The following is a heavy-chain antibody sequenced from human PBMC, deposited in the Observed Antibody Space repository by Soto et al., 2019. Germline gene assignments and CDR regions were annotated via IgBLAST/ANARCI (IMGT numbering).Heavy chain of an antibody. V-gene: IGHV3-30*18. Sequence: GGSLRLSCAASGFTFSSYGMHWVRQAPGKGLEWVAVISYDGSNKYYADSVKGRFTISRDNSKNTLYLQMNSLRAEDTAVYYCAKPKGDLLWFGEAYFDYWGQGTLVTVSS. CDR3: AKPKGDLLWFGEAYFDY. J-gene: IGHJ4*02. CDR2: ISYDGSNK. CDR1: GFTFSSYG. D-gene: IGHD3-10*01.